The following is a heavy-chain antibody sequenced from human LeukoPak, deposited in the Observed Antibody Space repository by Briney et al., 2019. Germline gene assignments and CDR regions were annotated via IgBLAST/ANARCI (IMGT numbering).Heavy chain of an antibody. CDR3: ARGNERITMIVVVITPGAFDI. V-gene: IGHV1-46*01. J-gene: IGHJ3*02. CDR2: INPSGGST. D-gene: IGHD3-22*01. CDR1: GYTFTSYY. Sequence: GASVKVSCKASGYTFTSYYMHWVRQAPGQGLEWMGIINPSGGSTSYAQKFQGRVTMTRDTSTSTVYMELSSLRSEDTAVYYCARGNERITMIVVVITPGAFDIWSQGTMVTVSS.